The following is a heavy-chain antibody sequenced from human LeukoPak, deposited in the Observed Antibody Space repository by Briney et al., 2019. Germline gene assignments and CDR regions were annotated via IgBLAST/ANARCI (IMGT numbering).Heavy chain of an antibody. CDR2: ISASGGNT. D-gene: IGHD2-2*02. CDR3: AKRSCSSTSCYIAY. CDR1: GFTFSSYA. J-gene: IGHJ4*02. Sequence: QSGGSLRLSCAAPGFTFSSYAMSWVRQAPGKGLEWVSAISASGGNTYYADSVKGRFTISRDNSKNTLYLQMNSLRAEDTAVYYCAKRSCSSTSCYIAYWGQGTLVTVSS. V-gene: IGHV3-23*01.